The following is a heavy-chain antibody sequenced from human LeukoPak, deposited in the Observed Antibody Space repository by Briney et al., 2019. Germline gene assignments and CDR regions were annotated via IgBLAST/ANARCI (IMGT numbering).Heavy chain of an antibody. CDR1: GGSICSYY. D-gene: IGHD1-26*01. V-gene: IGHV4-4*07. CDR2: IYTSGST. Sequence: SETLSLTCTVSGGSICSYYWSWIRQPAGKGLEWIGRIYTSGSTNYNPSLKSRVTMSVDTSKNQFSLKLSSVTAADTAVYYCASTRIVGAITFDYWGQGTLVTVSS. CDR3: ASTRIVGAITFDY. J-gene: IGHJ4*02.